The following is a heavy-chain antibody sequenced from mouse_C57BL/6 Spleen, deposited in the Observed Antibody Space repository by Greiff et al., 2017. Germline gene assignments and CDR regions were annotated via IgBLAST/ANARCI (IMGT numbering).Heavy chain of an antibody. CDR1: GYTFTSYW. CDR3: AREGDYDGGYGWYFDV. Sequence: QVQLQQPGAELVRPGSSVKLSCKASGYTFTSYWMHWVKQRPIQGLEWIGNIDPSDSETHYNQKFKDKATLTVDKSSSTAYMQLSSLTSEDSAVYYCAREGDYDGGYGWYFDVWGTGTTVTVSS. D-gene: IGHD2-4*01. CDR2: IDPSDSET. J-gene: IGHJ1*03. V-gene: IGHV1-52*01.